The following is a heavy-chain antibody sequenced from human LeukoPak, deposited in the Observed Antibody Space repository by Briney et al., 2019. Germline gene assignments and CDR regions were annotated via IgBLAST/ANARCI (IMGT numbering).Heavy chain of an antibody. CDR1: GYTFTAYS. CDR2: IIVNSGGT. CDR3: AGDLDYYGSGSFFNI. J-gene: IGHJ3*02. D-gene: IGHD3-10*01. Sequence: GSVKVSCKASGYTFTAYSMHWVRQAPGQGLEWMGWIIVNSGGTNYAQKFQGRVTMTRDTSITTAYMELSRLRSDDTAVYYCAGDLDYYGSGSFFNIWGQGTMVTVSS. V-gene: IGHV1-2*02.